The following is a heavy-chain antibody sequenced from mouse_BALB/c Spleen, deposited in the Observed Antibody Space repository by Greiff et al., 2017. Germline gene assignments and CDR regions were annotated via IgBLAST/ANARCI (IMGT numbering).Heavy chain of an antibody. CDR3: AREEGYYRYDGAMDY. CDR1: GYSITSDYA. CDR2: ISYSGST. J-gene: IGHJ4*01. D-gene: IGHD2-14*01. V-gene: IGHV3-2*02. Sequence: VQLKESGPGLVKPSQSLSLTCTVTGYSITSDYAWNWIRQFPGNKLEWMGYISYSGSTSYNPSLKSRISITRDTSKNQFFLQLNSVTTEDTATYYCAREEGYYRYDGAMDYWGQGTSVTVSS.